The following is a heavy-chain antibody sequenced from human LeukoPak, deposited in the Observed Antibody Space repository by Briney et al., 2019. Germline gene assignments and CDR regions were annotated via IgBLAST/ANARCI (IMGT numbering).Heavy chain of an antibody. CDR3: VHIIVPGPCFDY. CDR2: IYWDDDK. D-gene: IGHD1-26*01. Sequence: SGPTLVKPTQTLTLTCTFSGFSLSTSGVGVGWIRQPPGKALEGLALIYWDDDKFYSPSLKRRLTITKDTSENQVVLTMTNMDHVDTATYYCVHIIVPGPCFDYWGQGTLVTVSS. CDR1: GFSLSTSGVG. V-gene: IGHV2-5*02. J-gene: IGHJ4*02.